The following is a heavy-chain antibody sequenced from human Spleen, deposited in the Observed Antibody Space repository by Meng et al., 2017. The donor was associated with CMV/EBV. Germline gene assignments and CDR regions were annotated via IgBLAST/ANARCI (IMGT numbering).Heavy chain of an antibody. CDR1: GGSISSSSYY. J-gene: IGHJ5*02. V-gene: IGHV4-39*01. CDR2: IYSSGST. CDR3: ARHPSIVGALGWFDP. D-gene: IGHD1-26*01. Sequence: GSLRLSCTVSGGSISSSSYYWGWIRQPPGKGLEWIGSIYSSGSTYYNPSLKSRVTISVDTSKNQFSLKLSSVTAADTAVYYCARHPSIVGALGWFDPWGQGTLVTVSS.